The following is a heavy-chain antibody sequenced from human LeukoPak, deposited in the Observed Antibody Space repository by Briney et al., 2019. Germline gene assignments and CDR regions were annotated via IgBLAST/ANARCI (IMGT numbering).Heavy chain of an antibody. CDR1: GESFSGYF. J-gene: IGHJ4*02. CDR2: INHSGST. D-gene: IGHD6-19*01. CDR3: ATHNRAVAHNELDY. Sequence: SETLSLTCGVYGESFSGYFWTWIRQSPGKGLEWIGEINHSGSTNYNPSLKSRVTISVDTSKRQFFVKLSFVTAADTAIYYCATHNRAVAHNELDYWGQGTLVTVSS. V-gene: IGHV4-34*01.